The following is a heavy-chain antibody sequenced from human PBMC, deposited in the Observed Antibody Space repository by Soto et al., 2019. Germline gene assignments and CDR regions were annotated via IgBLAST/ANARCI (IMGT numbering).Heavy chain of an antibody. CDR2: INLNSGGT. D-gene: IGHD3-22*01. V-gene: IGHV1-2*04. CDR3: AINYYDSSGASAAFDI. Sequence: VKVSCKASGYTFTGYYMHWVRQTPGQWLEWMGWINLNSGGTNYAQKFQGWVTMTRDTSISKAYMELSRLRSDDTAVYYCAINYYDSSGASAAFDIWGQGTMVTVS. J-gene: IGHJ3*02. CDR1: GYTFTGYY.